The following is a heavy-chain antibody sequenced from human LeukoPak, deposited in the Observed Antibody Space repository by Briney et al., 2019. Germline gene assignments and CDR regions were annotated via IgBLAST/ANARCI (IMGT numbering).Heavy chain of an antibody. V-gene: IGHV3-48*02. CDR1: GFTFSRYS. CDR3: ARDWEQLSD. CDR2: ISSSSTSR. D-gene: IGHD6-6*01. J-gene: IGHJ4*02. Sequence: GRSLRPAWAAAGFTFSRYSMNWVRQAPGKGLEWISYISSSSTSRYYADSVKGRLTISRDNAKNSLYLQMNSLRDEDTAVYYCARDWEQLSDWGQGTLVTVSS.